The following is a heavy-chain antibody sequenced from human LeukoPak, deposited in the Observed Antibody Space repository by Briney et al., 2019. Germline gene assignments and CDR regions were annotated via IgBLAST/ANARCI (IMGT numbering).Heavy chain of an antibody. V-gene: IGHV4-34*01. CDR3: ARSSEALDC. CDR2: INHSGST. Sequence: PSETLSLTCAVYGGSFSGYYWSWIRQPPGKGLEWIGEINHSGSTNYNPSLKSRVTISVDTSKNQFSLKLSSVTAADTAVYYCARSSEALDCWGQGTLVGVSS. D-gene: IGHD3-10*01. J-gene: IGHJ4*02. CDR1: GGSFSGYY.